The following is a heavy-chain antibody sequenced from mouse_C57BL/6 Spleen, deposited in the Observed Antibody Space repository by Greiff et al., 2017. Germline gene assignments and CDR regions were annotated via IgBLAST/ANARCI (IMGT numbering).Heavy chain of an antibody. J-gene: IGHJ3*01. V-gene: IGHV5-6*01. D-gene: IGHD1-1*01. CDR3: ARPYGSSFGFAY. CDR2: ISSGGSYT. Sequence: EVQGVESGGDLVKPGGSLKLSCAASGFTFSSYGMSWVRQTPDKRLEWVATISSGGSYTYYPDSVKGRFTISRDNAKNTLYLQMSSLKSEDTAMYYCARPYGSSFGFAYWGQGTLVTVSA. CDR1: GFTFSSYG.